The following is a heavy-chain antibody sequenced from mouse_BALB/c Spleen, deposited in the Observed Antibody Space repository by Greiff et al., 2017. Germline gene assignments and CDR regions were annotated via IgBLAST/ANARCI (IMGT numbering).Heavy chain of an antibody. CDR1: GFTFSSYT. J-gene: IGHJ3*01. D-gene: IGHD3-2*01. Sequence: EVKLVESGGGLVQPGGSLKLSCAASGFTFSSYTMSWVRQTPEKRLEWVAYISNGGGSTYYPDTVKGRFTISRDNAKNTLYLQMSSLKSEDTAMYYCARGDSSGSRFAYWGQGTLVTVSA. V-gene: IGHV5-12-2*01. CDR2: ISNGGGST. CDR3: ARGDSSGSRFAY.